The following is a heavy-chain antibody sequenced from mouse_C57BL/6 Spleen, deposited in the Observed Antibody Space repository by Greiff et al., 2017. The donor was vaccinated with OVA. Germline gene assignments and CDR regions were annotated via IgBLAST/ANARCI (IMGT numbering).Heavy chain of an antibody. CDR1: GYTFTSYW. D-gene: IGHD1-1*01. Sequence: QVQLQQPGAELVKPGASVKLSCKASGYTFTSYWMHWVKQRPGQGLEWIGMIHPNSGSTNYNEKFKSKATLTVDKPSSTAYMQLSSLTSEDSAVYYCARNPYYGSSFWYFDVWGTGTTVTVSS. V-gene: IGHV1-64*01. J-gene: IGHJ1*03. CDR3: ARNPYYGSSFWYFDV. CDR2: IHPNSGST.